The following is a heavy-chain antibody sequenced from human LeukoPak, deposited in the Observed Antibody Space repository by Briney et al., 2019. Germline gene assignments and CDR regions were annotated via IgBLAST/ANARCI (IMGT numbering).Heavy chain of an antibody. Sequence: GGSLRRSCAASGFTFKTYAMSWVRQAPGKGLEWVSGIRSSGDITYYADSVKGRFTISRDNSMNTLYLQMNSLRAEDTAVYYCAKEVRESAWYYFEYWGQGTLATVSS. V-gene: IGHV3-23*01. CDR3: AKEVRESAWYYFEY. D-gene: IGHD3-10*01. CDR2: IRSSGDIT. J-gene: IGHJ4*02. CDR1: GFTFKTYA.